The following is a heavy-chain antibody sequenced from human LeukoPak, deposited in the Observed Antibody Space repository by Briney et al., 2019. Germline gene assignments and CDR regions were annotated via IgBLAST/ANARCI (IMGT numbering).Heavy chain of an antibody. V-gene: IGHV1-69*13. D-gene: IGHD4-17*01. CDR1: GGTFSSYA. CDR2: IIPIFGTA. J-gene: IGHJ4*02. Sequence: SVKVSCKASGGTFSSYAISWVRQAPGQGLEWMGGIIPIFGTANYAQKFQGRVTITADESTSTAYMELSSLRSEDTAVYYCARGETPYGDYTDTYYFDYWGQGTLVTVSS. CDR3: ARGETPYGDYTDTYYFDY.